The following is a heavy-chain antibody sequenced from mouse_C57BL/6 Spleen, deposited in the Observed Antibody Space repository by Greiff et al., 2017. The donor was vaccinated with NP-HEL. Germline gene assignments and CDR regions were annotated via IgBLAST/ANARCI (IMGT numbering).Heavy chain of an antibody. V-gene: IGHV5-17*01. CDR3: ARQLGQGYWYFDV. CDR2: ISSGSSTI. D-gene: IGHD4-1*02. CDR1: GFTFSDYG. Sequence: DVQLVESGGGLVKPGASLKLSCAASGFTFSDYGMHWVRQAPEKGLEWVAYISSGSSTIYYAHTVKGRFTISRDNAKNTLFLQLTSLRSEDTDMYYCARQLGQGYWYFDVWGTGTTVTVSS. J-gene: IGHJ1*03.